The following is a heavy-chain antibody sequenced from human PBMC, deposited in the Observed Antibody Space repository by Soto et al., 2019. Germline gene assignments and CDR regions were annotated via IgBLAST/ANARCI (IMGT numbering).Heavy chain of an antibody. Sequence: TSETMSLTCTVSGGSISSSSYYWGWIRQPPGKGLEWIGSIYYSGSTYYNPSLKSRVTISVDTSKNQFSLKLSSVTAADTAVYYCARHLGPEGSNMVRGVIGWFDPWGQGTLVTVSS. J-gene: IGHJ5*02. V-gene: IGHV4-39*01. CDR1: GGSISSSSYY. CDR2: IYYSGST. D-gene: IGHD3-10*01. CDR3: ARHLGPEGSNMVRGVIGWFDP.